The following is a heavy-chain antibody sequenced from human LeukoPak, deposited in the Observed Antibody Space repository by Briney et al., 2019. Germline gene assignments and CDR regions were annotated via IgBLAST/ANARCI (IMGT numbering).Heavy chain of an antibody. CDR3: ARGRDHAFDI. CDR2: SSASSSDV. V-gene: IGHV3-48*01. J-gene: IGHJ3*02. Sequence: GGSLRLSCAASGLAFSSSAMNWVRQTPGKGLEWLSYSSASSSDVHYADSVKGRFTISRDNAKSSLYLQMNSLTAEDTAIYFCARGRDHAFDIWGQGTRVTVSS. CDR1: GLAFSSSA.